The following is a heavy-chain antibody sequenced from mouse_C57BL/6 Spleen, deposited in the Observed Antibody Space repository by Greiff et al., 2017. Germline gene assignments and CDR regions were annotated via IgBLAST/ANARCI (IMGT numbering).Heavy chain of an antibody. CDR2: IDPSDSYT. V-gene: IGHV1-50*01. J-gene: IGHJ2*01. CDR1: GYTFTSYW. D-gene: IGHD1-1*01. Sequence: QVQLKQPGAELVKPGASVKLSCKASGYTFTSYWMQWVKQRPGQGLEWIGEIDPSDSYTNYNQKFKGKATLTVDTSSSTAYMQLSSLTSEDSAVYYCIYRSSYDYFDYWGQGTTLTVSS. CDR3: IYRSSYDYFDY.